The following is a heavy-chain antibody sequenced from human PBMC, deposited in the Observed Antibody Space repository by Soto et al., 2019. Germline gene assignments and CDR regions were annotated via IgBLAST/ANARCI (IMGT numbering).Heavy chain of an antibody. CDR2: IYYIRST. D-gene: IGHD1-26*01. V-gene: IGHV4-39*01. Sequence: SETLSLTCSVSGGSVSSGNYYWSWIRQPPGKGLEWIGYIYYIRSTYYNPSLKSRVTMSVDTSRNQFSLRLNSVTAADTAIYYCARVYTGSYLMYYWGPGTLVTSPQ. CDR1: GGSVSSGNYY. CDR3: ARVYTGSYLMYY. J-gene: IGHJ4*02.